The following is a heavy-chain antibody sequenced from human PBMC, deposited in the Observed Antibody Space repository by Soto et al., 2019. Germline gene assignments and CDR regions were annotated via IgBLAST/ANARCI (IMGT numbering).Heavy chain of an antibody. J-gene: IGHJ1*01. CDR1: GFTSSSYA. V-gene: IGHV3-23*01. CDR3: AKDQAAGGTISRYFQD. CDR2: ISGGGGTT. D-gene: IGHD6-13*01. Sequence: EVQLLESGGGLVQPEGSLRLSCEASGFTSSSYAMSWVRQAPGKGLEWVSGISGGGGTTYYADSVKGRFTISRDNSKNTLYLQVNSLRAEDTAVYYCAKDQAAGGTISRYFQDWGQGTLVTVSS.